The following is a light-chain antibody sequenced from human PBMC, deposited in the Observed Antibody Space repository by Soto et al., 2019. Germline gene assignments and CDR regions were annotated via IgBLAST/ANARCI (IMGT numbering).Light chain of an antibody. J-gene: IGLJ1*01. V-gene: IGLV2-14*01. Sequence: QSALTQPASVSGSPGQSITISCTGTSSDVGAYHYVSWYQHHPGKAPKLMIYQVTNRPSGVSDRFSGSKSGNTASLTISGLRADDEADYYCTSYSSTDTFYVFGTGTKVTV. CDR1: SSDVGAYHY. CDR2: QVT. CDR3: TSYSSTDTFYV.